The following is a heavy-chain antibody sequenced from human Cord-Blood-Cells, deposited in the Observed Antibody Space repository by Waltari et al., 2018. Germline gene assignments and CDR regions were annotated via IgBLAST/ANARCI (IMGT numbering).Heavy chain of an antibody. CDR1: GRSISSSSYY. D-gene: IGHD3-10*01. J-gene: IGHJ4*02. V-gene: IGHV4-39*01. CDR2: IYYSGST. Sequence: QLQLHESGPGLVKPSATLSLTCTVPGRSISSSSYYCGWIRHPPGKGLEWIGSIYYSGSTYYNPSLKSRVTISVDTSKNQFSLKLSSVTAADTAVYYCARLGAGDRYYFDYWGQGTLVTVSS. CDR3: ARLGAGDRYYFDY.